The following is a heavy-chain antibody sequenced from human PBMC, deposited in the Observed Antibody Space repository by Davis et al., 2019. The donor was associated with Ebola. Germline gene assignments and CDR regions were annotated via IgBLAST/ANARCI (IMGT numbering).Heavy chain of an antibody. V-gene: IGHV3-33*01. CDR1: GFTFSSYG. Sequence: GGSLRLSCAASGFTFSSYGMHWVRQAPGKGLEWVAVIWYDGSNKYYADSVKGRFTISRDNSKNTVDLHLISLRAEDTAVYYCARDRRGTYYFDFWGQGSLVIVSS. CDR2: IWYDGSNK. J-gene: IGHJ4*02. D-gene: IGHD1-26*01. CDR3: ARDRRGTYYFDF.